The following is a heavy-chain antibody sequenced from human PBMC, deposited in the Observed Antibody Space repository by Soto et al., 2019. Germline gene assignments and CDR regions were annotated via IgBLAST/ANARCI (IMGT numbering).Heavy chain of an antibody. D-gene: IGHD3-22*01. J-gene: IGHJ6*02. CDR3: TRPYDSSGYYAGDYYYGMDV. V-gene: IGHV3-73*01. CDR1: GFTFSGSA. CDR2: IRSKANSYAT. Sequence: PGGSLRLSCAASGFTFSGSAMHWVRQASGKGLEWVGRIRSKANSYATAYAASVKGRFTISRDDSKNTAYLQMNSLKTEDTAVYYCTRPYDSSGYYAGDYYYGMDVWGQGTTVTVSS.